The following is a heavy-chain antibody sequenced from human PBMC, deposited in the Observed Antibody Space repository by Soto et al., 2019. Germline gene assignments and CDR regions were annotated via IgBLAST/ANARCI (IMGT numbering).Heavy chain of an antibody. CDR1: GYYISRGVYY. CDR3: ARMTNAFDS. V-gene: IGHV4-30-4*01. Sequence: SQALSITCTVSGYYISRGVYYWIWIRQHPGKGLEWIGYIYYRGTTSYNPSLKSRVTISVDTSKNQFSLKLSSVTAADTAVYYCARMTNAFDSWGQGTMVTVSS. D-gene: IGHD4-17*01. CDR2: IYYRGTT. J-gene: IGHJ3*02.